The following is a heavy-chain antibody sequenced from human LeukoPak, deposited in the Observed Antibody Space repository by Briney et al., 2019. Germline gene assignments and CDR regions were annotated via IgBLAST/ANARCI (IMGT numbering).Heavy chain of an antibody. Sequence: ASVKVSCKASGYTFTSYYMDWVRQAPGQGLEWMGIINPNGGSTTYAQEFQGRVTMTRDTSTSTVYMELSSLKSEDTAVYYCAREITTSITTDYWGQGTLVTVSS. CDR1: GYTFTSYY. V-gene: IGHV1-46*01. J-gene: IGHJ4*02. CDR2: INPNGGST. D-gene: IGHD1-1*01. CDR3: AREITTSITTDY.